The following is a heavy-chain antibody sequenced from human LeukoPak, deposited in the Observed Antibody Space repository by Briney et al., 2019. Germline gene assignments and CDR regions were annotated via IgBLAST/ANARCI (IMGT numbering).Heavy chain of an antibody. J-gene: IGHJ5*02. CDR3: ARDSSGWYHWFDP. CDR2: MNPNSGNT. CDR1: GYTFTSYD. D-gene: IGHD6-19*01. V-gene: IGHV1-8*01. Sequence: ASVEVSCKASGYTFTSYDINWVRQATGQGLEWMGWMNPNSGNTDYAQKFQGRLTITRNTSISTAYMELSSLRSEDTAVYYCARDSSGWYHWFDPWGQGTLVTVSS.